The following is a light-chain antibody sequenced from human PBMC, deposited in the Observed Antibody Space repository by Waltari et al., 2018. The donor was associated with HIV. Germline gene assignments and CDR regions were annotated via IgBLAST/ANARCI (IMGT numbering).Light chain of an antibody. CDR1: SGIAVALYR. CDR2: YKSDSDK. J-gene: IGLJ2*01. CDR3: VIWHNSAWV. V-gene: IGLV5-45*01. Sequence: QAVLTQPASLSASPGASASLTCTLRSGIAVALYRIYWYQQKPGSPPQYLLRYKSDSDKQQGSGVPSRFSGSKDASANAGILLISGLQSGDEADYYCVIWHNSAWVFGGGTKLTVL.